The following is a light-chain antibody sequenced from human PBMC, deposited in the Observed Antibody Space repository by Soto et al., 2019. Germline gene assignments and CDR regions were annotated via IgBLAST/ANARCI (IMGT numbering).Light chain of an antibody. CDR3: QTWGTGIHVV. Sequence: QLVLTQSPSASASLGASVKLTCTLSSGHSSYAIAWHQQQPEKGPRYLMKLNSDGSHNKGDGIPGRFSGSSSGAERYLTISSLQSEDEADYYCQTWGTGIHVVFGGGTKLTVL. CDR1: SGHSSYA. J-gene: IGLJ2*01. CDR2: LNSDGSH. V-gene: IGLV4-69*01.